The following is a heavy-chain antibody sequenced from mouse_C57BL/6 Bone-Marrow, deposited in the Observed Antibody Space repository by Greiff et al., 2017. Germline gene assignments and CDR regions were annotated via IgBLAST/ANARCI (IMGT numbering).Heavy chain of an antibody. J-gene: IGHJ2*01. CDR2: IDPSDSET. CDR3: ARSDGSRPDYFDY. CDR1: GYTFTSYW. V-gene: IGHV1-52*01. D-gene: IGHD1-1*01. Sequence: QVQLQQPGAELVRPGSSVKLSCKASGYTFTSYWMHWVKQRPIQGLEWIGNIDPSDSETHYNQKFKDKATLTVDKSSSTAYMQLSSLTSEDSAVYYCARSDGSRPDYFDYWGQGTTLTVSS.